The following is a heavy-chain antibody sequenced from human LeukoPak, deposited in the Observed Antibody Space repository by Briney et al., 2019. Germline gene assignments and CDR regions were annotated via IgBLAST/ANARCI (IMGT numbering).Heavy chain of an antibody. D-gene: IGHD4-17*01. CDR2: IWYDGSNK. Sequence: PGGSLRLSCAASGFTFSSYEMNWVRQAPGKGLEWVALIWYDGSNKYYADSVKGRFTISRDNSKNTLYLQMNSLRAEDTAAYYCARAGYGDPQFDFWGQGTLVTVSS. CDR1: GFTFSSYE. V-gene: IGHV3-33*08. J-gene: IGHJ4*02. CDR3: ARAGYGDPQFDF.